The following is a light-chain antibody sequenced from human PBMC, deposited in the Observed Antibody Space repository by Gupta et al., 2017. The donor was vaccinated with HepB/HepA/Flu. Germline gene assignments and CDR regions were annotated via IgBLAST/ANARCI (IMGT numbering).Light chain of an antibody. CDR2: AAS. CDR1: QSISSY. V-gene: IGKV1-39*01. CDR3: QQSYSTPPYT. Sequence: DIQMTQPPSSLSASVGDRVTITCRASQSISSYLNWYQQKPGKAPKLLIYAASSLQSGVPSRFSGSGSGTDFTLTISSLQPEDFATYYCQQSYSTPPYTFGQGTKLEI. J-gene: IGKJ2*01.